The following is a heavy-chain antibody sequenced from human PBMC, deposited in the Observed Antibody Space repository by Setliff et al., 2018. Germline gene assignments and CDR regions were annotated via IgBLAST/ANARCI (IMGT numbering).Heavy chain of an antibody. Sequence: GSLRPSCAASGFTFSGSAVYWVRQASGRGLEWVGRIRSKADSYATAYAASVKARFTISRDDSKNTAYLQVNSLKTGDTAVYYCAITMTTGVDFFDYWGQGTLVTVSS. CDR2: IRSKADSYAT. J-gene: IGHJ4*02. CDR1: GFTFSGSA. CDR3: AITMTTGVDFFDY. V-gene: IGHV3-73*01. D-gene: IGHD4-17*01.